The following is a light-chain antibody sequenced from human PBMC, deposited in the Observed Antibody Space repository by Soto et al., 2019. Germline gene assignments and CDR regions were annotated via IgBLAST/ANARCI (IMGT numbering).Light chain of an antibody. J-gene: IGLJ2*01. CDR1: SSDVGSYDY. Sequence: QSALTQPASVSGSPGQSITISCTGTSSDVGSYDYVSWYQQHPGKAPKLMLYDVSNRPSGVSNRFSGSKSGNTASLTISGLQAEDKADYYCSSFTSSSTPVVFGGGTKVTVL. CDR3: SSFTSSSTPVV. CDR2: DVS. V-gene: IGLV2-14*01.